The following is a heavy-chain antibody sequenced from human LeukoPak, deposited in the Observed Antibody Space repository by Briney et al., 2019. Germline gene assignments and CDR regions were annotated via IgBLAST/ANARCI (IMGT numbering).Heavy chain of an antibody. J-gene: IGHJ4*02. Sequence: SLKVSCKASGGTFSTYSINWVRQTPGLGLDRIGGIIPMFGSPNYAKKFQGRVTITADASTSTAYMELRSLTSGDTAVYFCARWAGSCTANNCYMPLDYWGQGTLVTVSS. V-gene: IGHV1-69*01. CDR3: ARWAGSCTANNCYMPLDY. D-gene: IGHD1-1*01. CDR1: GGTFSTYS. CDR2: IIPMFGSP.